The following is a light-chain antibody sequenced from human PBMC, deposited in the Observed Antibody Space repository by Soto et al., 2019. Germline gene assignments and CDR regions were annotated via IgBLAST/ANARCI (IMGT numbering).Light chain of an antibody. V-gene: IGKV3-20*01. J-gene: IGKJ3*01. CDR3: QQYGSSPLFT. CDR1: QSVSSSY. CDR2: GAS. Sequence: EIMWTQSPGTLYLSPGDRATLSCRPSQSVSSSYLAWYQQKPGQDPRLIIYGASNRATGIPEWLSGSGSGTHFTLIFSRLEPGDFAVYYCQQYGSSPLFTFGPGTKVDIK.